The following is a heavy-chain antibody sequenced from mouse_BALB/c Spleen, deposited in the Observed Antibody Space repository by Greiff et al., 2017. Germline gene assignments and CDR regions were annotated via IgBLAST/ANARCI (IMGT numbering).Heavy chain of an antibody. D-gene: IGHD2-13*01. J-gene: IGHJ2*01. CDR2: INPSTGYT. CDR3: ARERDYWGYFDY. Sequence: LVESGAELAKPGASVKMSCKASGYTFTSYWMHWVKQRPGQGLEWIGYINPSTGYTEYNQKFKDKATLTADKSSSTAYMQLSSLTSEDSAVYYCARERDYWGYFDYWGQGTTLTVSS. CDR1: GYTFTSYW. V-gene: IGHV1-7*01.